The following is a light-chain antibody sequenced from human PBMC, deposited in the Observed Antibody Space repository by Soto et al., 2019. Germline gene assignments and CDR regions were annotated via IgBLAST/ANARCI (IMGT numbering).Light chain of an antibody. CDR1: QSVSDF. Sequence: EIVLTQSPATLSLSPWERATLSCRASQSVSDFLDWFQQKPGQAPRLLIYDASNRATGIPARFSGSGSGTDFTLTISSLEPEDFAVYYCQQRSNWPLTFGEGTKVDIK. CDR2: DAS. CDR3: QQRSNWPLT. J-gene: IGKJ4*01. V-gene: IGKV3-11*01.